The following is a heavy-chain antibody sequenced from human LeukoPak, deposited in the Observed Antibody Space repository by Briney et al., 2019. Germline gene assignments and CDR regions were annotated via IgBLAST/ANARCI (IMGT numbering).Heavy chain of an antibody. J-gene: IGHJ4*02. D-gene: IGHD3-22*01. CDR3: ARVTGYVIEDYFDY. V-gene: IGHV4-4*02. Sequence: GSLRLSCAASGFTFSNAWMSWVRQAPGKGLEWVGSIYHSGSTYYNPSLKSRVTISVDTSKNQFSLKLRSVTAADTAVYYCARVTGYVIEDYFDYWGQGTLVTVSS. CDR2: IYHSGST. CDR1: GFTFSNAW.